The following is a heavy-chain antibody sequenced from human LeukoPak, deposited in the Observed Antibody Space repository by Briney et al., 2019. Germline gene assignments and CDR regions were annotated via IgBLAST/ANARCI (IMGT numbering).Heavy chain of an antibody. J-gene: IGHJ4*02. CDR2: IYTSGST. CDR3: ARAWYSSSWYLDY. D-gene: IGHD6-13*01. CDR1: GGSISSGSYY. V-gene: IGHV4-61*02. Sequence: PSETLSLTCTVSGGSISSGSYYWSWIRQPAGKGLEWIGRIYTSGSTNYNPSLKSRVTISVDTSKNQFSLKLSSVTAADTAVYYCARAWYSSSWYLDYWGQGTLVTVSS.